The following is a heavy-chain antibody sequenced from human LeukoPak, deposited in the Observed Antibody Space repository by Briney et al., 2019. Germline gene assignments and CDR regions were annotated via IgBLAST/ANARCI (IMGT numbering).Heavy chain of an antibody. CDR2: ISYSGLT. CDR3: GRHSPNHNYATGGVDF. CDR1: GASITNYY. D-gene: IGHD4-11*01. Sequence: SETLSLTCAVSGASITNYYWSWIRQPPGKGLEWIGYISYSGLTSYNASLKNRVLISIDTSKNQFSLKLTSLTAADTAVYFCGRHSPNHNYATGGVDFWGQGTLVTVSS. J-gene: IGHJ4*02. V-gene: IGHV4-59*08.